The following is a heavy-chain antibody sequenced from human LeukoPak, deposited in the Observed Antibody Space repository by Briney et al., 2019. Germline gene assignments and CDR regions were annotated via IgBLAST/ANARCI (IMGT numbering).Heavy chain of an antibody. D-gene: IGHD1-26*01. CDR3: ARDGVAELMSALDY. CDR2: ISSSGSTI. CDR1: GFTFSSYE. Sequence: GGSLRLSCAASGFTFSSYEMNWVRQAPGKGLEWVSYISSSGSTIYYADSVKGRFTISRDNAKNSLYLQMNSLRAEDTAVYYCARDGVAELMSALDYWGQGILVTVSS. V-gene: IGHV3-48*03. J-gene: IGHJ4*02.